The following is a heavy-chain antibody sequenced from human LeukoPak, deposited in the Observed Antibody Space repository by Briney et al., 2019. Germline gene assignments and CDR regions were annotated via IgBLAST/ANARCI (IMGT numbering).Heavy chain of an antibody. CDR3: AKDPRNGDFWSGSWFDP. CDR1: GFTFSSYA. D-gene: IGHD3-3*01. CDR2: ISSSGGST. J-gene: IGHJ5*02. V-gene: IGHV3-23*01. Sequence: GGPLRLSCAASGFTFSSYAMSWVRQAPGKGLEWVSAISSSGGSTYYADSVKGRFTISRDNSKNTLYLQMNSLRDEDTAVYYVAKDPRNGDFWSGSWFDPWGQGALV.